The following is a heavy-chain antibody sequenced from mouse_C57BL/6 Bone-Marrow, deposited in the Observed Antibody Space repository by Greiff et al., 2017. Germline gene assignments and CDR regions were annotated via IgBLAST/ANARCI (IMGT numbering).Heavy chain of an antibody. Sequence: QVQLKESGAELVRPGTSVKVSCKASGYAFTNYLIEWVKQRPGQGLEWIGVINPGSGGTNYNEKFKGKATLTADKSSSTAYMQLSSLTSEDSAVYFCARDYYYGSSYQFAYWGQGTLVTVSA. CDR2: INPGSGGT. CDR3: ARDYYYGSSYQFAY. D-gene: IGHD1-1*01. V-gene: IGHV1-54*01. CDR1: GYAFTNYL. J-gene: IGHJ3*01.